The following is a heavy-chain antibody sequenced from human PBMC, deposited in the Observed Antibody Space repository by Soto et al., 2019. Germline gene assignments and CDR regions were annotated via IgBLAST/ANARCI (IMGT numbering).Heavy chain of an antibody. Sequence: QLQESGPGLLKPSETLSLTCTVSSGSISSYYWSWIRQPPGKGLEWIGYIHYSGNTKYNPSLKSRVTISADTSKNQFSLKLSSVTAADTAVYYCARGHYDYWSGSFATIDYWGQGTRVTVSS. CDR3: ARGHYDYWSGSFATIDY. J-gene: IGHJ4*02. CDR2: IHYSGNT. D-gene: IGHD3-3*01. CDR1: SGSISSYY. V-gene: IGHV4-59*08.